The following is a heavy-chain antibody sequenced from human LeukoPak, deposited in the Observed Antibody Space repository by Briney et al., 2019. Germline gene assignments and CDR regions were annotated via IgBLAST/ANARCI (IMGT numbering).Heavy chain of an antibody. CDR3: ARADSSGYYKHAFDI. CDR1: GGSISSGGYS. J-gene: IGHJ3*02. CDR2: IYYTGNT. Sequence: PSETLSLTCAVSGGSISSGGYSWSWIRQPPGKAMEFIAYIYYTGNTYFNPSLKSRVTISVDTSKNQFSLKLSSVTAADTAVYYCARADSSGYYKHAFDIWGQGTMVTVSS. V-gene: IGHV4-30-4*07. D-gene: IGHD3-22*01.